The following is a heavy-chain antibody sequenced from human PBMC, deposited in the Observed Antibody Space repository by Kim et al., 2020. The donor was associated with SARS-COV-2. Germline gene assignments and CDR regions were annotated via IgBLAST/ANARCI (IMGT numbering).Heavy chain of an antibody. CDR3: ARDFGELGTLDY. CDR1: GFTFSSYS. Sequence: GGSLRLSCAASGFTFSSYSMNWVRQAPGKGLEWVSSISSSSSYIYYADSVKGRFTISRDNAKNSLYLQMNSLRAEDTAVYYCARDFGELGTLDYWGQGTLVTVSS. D-gene: IGHD7-27*01. CDR2: ISSSSSYI. J-gene: IGHJ4*02. V-gene: IGHV3-21*01.